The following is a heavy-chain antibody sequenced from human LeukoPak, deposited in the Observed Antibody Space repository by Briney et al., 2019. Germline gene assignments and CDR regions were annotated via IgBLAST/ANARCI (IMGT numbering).Heavy chain of an antibody. CDR1: GFAFSFFA. V-gene: IGHV3-23*01. CDR3: AKPISGGLAVTADWFAP. CDR2: INANSGTR. D-gene: IGHD6-19*01. J-gene: IGHJ5*01. Sequence: GGSLRLSCEASGFAFSFFAMSWLRQAPGKGLEWVSTINANSGTRSYAASVRGRFTISRDNPKNTLYLQLNTLRADDTAVYYCAKPISGGLAVTADWFAPWGQGTLVVVSS.